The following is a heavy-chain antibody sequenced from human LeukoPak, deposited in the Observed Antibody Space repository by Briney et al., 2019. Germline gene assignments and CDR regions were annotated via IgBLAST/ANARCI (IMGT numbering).Heavy chain of an antibody. CDR1: GGSISSGGYS. Sequence: SQTLSLTCTVSGGSISSGGYSWSWIRQHPGKGLEWIGYIYYSGSTYYNPSLKSRVTISVDTSKNQFSLKLSSVTAAATAVYYCARVGRGGGIVDTAMVTGYFDYWGQGTLVTVSS. CDR2: IYYSGST. V-gene: IGHV4-31*03. CDR3: ARVGRGGGIVDTAMVTGYFDY. J-gene: IGHJ4*02. D-gene: IGHD5-18*01.